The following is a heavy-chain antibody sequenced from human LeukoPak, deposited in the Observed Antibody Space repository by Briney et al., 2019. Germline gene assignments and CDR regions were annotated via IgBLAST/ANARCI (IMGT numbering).Heavy chain of an antibody. Sequence: PGGSLRLSCAASGFIFSSYAMSWVRQAPGKGLEWVSAISGTVGSTYYADSVKGRFTISRDNSKNTLYLQMNSLRAEDTAVYFCAKRGVVIRVILVGFHKAAYYFESWGQGALVTVSS. CDR1: GFIFSSYA. J-gene: IGHJ4*02. V-gene: IGHV3-23*01. D-gene: IGHD3/OR15-3a*01. CDR2: ISGTVGST. CDR3: AKRGVVIRVILVGFHKAAYYFES.